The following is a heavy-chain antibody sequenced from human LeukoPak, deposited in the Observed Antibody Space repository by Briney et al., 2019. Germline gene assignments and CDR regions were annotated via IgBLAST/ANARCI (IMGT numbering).Heavy chain of an antibody. CDR1: GGSISTYY. J-gene: IGHJ2*01. Sequence: SETLSLTCTVSGGSISTYYWSWIRQPPGKGLEWVAYIHYSGSTNYNPSLRSRVTISVDTSKNQFSLKLSSVTAADTAVYYCARGLTSSDWYFDLWGRGTLVTVSS. CDR3: ARGLTSSDWYFDL. V-gene: IGHV4-59*01. D-gene: IGHD4/OR15-4a*01. CDR2: IHYSGST.